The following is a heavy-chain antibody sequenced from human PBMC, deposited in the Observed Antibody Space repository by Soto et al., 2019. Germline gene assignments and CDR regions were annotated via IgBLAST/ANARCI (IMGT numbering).Heavy chain of an antibody. Sequence: SETLSLTCAVSGGSISSGGYSWSWIRQPPGKGLEWIGYIYHSGSTYYNPSLKSRVTISVDRSKNQFSLKLSSVTAADTAVYYCARGGFSITFGGVIVRPFDYWGQGTLVTVSS. CDR3: ARGGFSITFGGVIVRPFDY. D-gene: IGHD3-16*02. CDR2: IYHSGST. V-gene: IGHV4-30-2*01. CDR1: GGSISSGGYS. J-gene: IGHJ4*02.